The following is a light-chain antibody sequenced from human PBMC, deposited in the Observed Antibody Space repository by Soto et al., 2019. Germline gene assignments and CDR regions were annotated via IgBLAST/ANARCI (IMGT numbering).Light chain of an antibody. V-gene: IGKV1-33*01. J-gene: IGKJ2*01. Sequence: DIQMTQSPSSLSASVGDRVTITCQASQDISNYLNWYQQKPGKAPKLLINDASRLQPGVPSRFSGSASGTDFTFTISSLQPEDIATYYCQHYDNVPYTFGQGTKLEIK. CDR3: QHYDNVPYT. CDR1: QDISNY. CDR2: DAS.